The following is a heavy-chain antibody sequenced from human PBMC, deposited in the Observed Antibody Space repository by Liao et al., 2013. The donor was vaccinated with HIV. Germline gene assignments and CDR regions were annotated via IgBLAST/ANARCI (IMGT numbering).Heavy chain of an antibody. CDR1: GGSISGGSYY. J-gene: IGHJ3*02. D-gene: IGHD5-18*01. Sequence: QVQLQESGPGLVKPSQTLSLNCTVSGGSISGGSYYWSWIRQPAGKGLEWIGRVYTSGSTNYNPSLKSRVTISVDTSKYQFSLRLTSVTAADTAVYYCAREGGRGGYSYGKDAFAIWGQGTMVTVSP. CDR3: AREGGRGGYSYGKDAFAI. V-gene: IGHV4-61*02. CDR2: VYTSGST.